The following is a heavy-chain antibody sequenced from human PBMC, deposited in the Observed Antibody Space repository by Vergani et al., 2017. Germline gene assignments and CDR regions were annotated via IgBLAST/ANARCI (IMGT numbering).Heavy chain of an antibody. CDR2: IYHSGST. CDR3: ARDRTPNAFDI. Sequence: QVQLQESGPGLVKPSQTLSLTCTVSGGSITTDFYYWTWIRQHPANGLEWIGYIYHSGSTFYNPSLESRVSISIDTSKNQFYLNLTSVTVADTAMYFCARDRTPNAFDIWGQGTMVSVSS. V-gene: IGHV4-31*03. CDR1: GGSITTDFYY. J-gene: IGHJ3*02.